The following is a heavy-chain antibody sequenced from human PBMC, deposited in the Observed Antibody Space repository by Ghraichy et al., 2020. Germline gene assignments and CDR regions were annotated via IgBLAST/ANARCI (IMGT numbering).Heavy chain of an antibody. J-gene: IGHJ4*02. V-gene: IGHV3-23*01. CDR2: ISGSGGST. CDR3: AKEMILSPRVWDY. Sequence: GSLRLSCAASGFTFSSYAMSWVRQAPGKGLEWVSFISGSGGSTNYADSVKGRFTISRDNSRNTLYLQMNSLRAEDTAVYYCAKEMILSPRVWDYWGQGTLVTVSS. D-gene: IGHD3/OR15-3a*01. CDR1: GFTFSSYA.